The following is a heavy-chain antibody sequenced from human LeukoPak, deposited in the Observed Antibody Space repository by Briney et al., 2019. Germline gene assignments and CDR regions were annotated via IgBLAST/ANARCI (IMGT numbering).Heavy chain of an antibody. CDR3: ARDPGGRAFDI. D-gene: IGHD3-16*01. V-gene: IGHV1-2*02. J-gene: IGHJ3*02. CDR2: INPNSGGS. Sequence: ASVKVSCKASGYTFTGYYMHWVRQAPGQGLEWLGWINPNSGGSSSARKFQGRVTMTRDTSISTAYMELSRLRSDDAAVYYCARDPGGRAFDIWGQGTMVTVS. CDR1: GYTFTGYY.